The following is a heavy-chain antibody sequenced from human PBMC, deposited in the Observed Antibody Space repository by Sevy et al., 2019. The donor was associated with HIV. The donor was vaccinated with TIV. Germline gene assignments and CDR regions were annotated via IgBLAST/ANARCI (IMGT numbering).Heavy chain of an antibody. CDR3: ARGRITMVRGVQNAFDI. Sequence: GASVKVSCKASGYTFTSYDINWVRQATGQGLEWMGWMNPNSGNTGYAQKFQGRVTMTRNTSISTAYMELSSLRSEDTAVYYCARGRITMVRGVQNAFDIWGQGTMVTVSS. J-gene: IGHJ3*02. V-gene: IGHV1-8*01. CDR2: MNPNSGNT. D-gene: IGHD3-10*01. CDR1: GYTFTSYD.